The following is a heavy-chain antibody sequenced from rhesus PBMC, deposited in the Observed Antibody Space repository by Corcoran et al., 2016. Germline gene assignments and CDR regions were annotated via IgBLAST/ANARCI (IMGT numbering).Heavy chain of an antibody. V-gene: IGHV4-173*01. CDR1: GGSISSNY. Sequence: QLQLQESGPGLVKPSETLSLTCAVSGGSISSNYWSWIRQPPGKGLEWIGRISGSGGNTDYKHPLKDRVPLSAETSKNLFSLKLSSVTAADTAVYYCARDETVAAYSGSYFDAFDFWGQGLRVTVSS. J-gene: IGHJ3*01. CDR2: ISGSGGNT. D-gene: IGHD1-44*02. CDR3: ARDETVAAYSGSYFDAFDF.